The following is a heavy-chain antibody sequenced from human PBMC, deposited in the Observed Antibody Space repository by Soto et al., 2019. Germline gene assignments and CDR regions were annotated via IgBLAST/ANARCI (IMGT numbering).Heavy chain of an antibody. J-gene: IGHJ4*02. Sequence: PGESLKISCQASGYSFSNHWIGWVSQMPGKGLEWMGIIYAGDSDTRYSPSFQGQVTFSVDKSINTAYLQWSSLKASDTAIYYCARLQYAARSPSDYWGQGTLVTVSS. CDR3: ARLQYAARSPSDY. CDR1: GYSFSNHW. D-gene: IGHD6-6*01. CDR2: IYAGDSDT. V-gene: IGHV5-51*01.